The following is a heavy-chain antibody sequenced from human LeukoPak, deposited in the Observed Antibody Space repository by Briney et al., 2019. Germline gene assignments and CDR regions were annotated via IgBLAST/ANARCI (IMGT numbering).Heavy chain of an antibody. Sequence: PGGSLRLSCAASGFTFSNAWMSWVRRAPGKGLEWVGRIKSKTNSGTTDYAAPVKGRLTISRDDSKNTLYLQMNSLKTEDTAVYYCTTDVTLVGATAGGDWGQGTLVTVPA. CDR3: TTDVTLVGATAGGD. J-gene: IGHJ4*02. CDR1: GFTFSNAW. V-gene: IGHV3-15*01. D-gene: IGHD1-26*01. CDR2: IKSKTNSGTT.